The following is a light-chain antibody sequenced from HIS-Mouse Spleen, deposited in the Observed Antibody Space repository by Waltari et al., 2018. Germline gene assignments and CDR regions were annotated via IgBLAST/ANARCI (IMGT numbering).Light chain of an antibody. CDR3: QSADSSGTWV. J-gene: IGLJ3*02. CDR2: KDS. CDR1: ALPTQY. Sequence: SYELTQPPPVSVSPGQTARITCPGDALPTQYAYWYQQKPGQAPVLVIYKDSERPSGIPERFSGSSSGTTVTLTISGVQAEDEADYYCQSADSSGTWVFGGGTKLTVL. V-gene: IGLV3-25*03.